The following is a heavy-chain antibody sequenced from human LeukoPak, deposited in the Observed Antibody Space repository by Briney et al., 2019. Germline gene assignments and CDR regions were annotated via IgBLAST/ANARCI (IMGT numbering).Heavy chain of an antibody. V-gene: IGHV3-23*01. D-gene: IGHD3-10*01. CDR3: ATQFYASGNYYNPIHY. CDR2: ISGSGGST. CDR1: GFSFRDYA. J-gene: IGHJ4*01. Sequence: GGSFRLSCAASGFSFRDYAMHWVRQPPGKGLEWVSGISGSGGSTFYPDSVKGRFTISRDNSKGTVSLQMYSLRVEDTAVYYCATQFYASGNYYNPIHYWGHGTLVTVSS.